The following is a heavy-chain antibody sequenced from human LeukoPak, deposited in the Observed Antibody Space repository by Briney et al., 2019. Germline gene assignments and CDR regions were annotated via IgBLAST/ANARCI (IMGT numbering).Heavy chain of an antibody. J-gene: IGHJ4*02. D-gene: IGHD4-23*01. Sequence: GRSLRLSCAASGFTFSSYAMHWVRQAPGKGLEWVAVISYDGSNKYYADSVKGRFTISRDNSKNTLYLQMNSLRAEDTAVYYCARGVAFYGGNSGRYWGQGTLVTVSS. CDR2: ISYDGSNK. CDR1: GFTFSSYA. CDR3: ARGVAFYGGNSGRY. V-gene: IGHV3-30-3*01.